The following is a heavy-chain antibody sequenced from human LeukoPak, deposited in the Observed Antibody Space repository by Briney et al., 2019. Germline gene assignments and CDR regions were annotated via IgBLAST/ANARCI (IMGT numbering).Heavy chain of an antibody. CDR3: AKAMYYYDSSGYYPLDFDY. Sequence: GGSLRLSCAASGFTVDDYTMHWVRQAPGKGLEWVSLISWDGDSTYYADSVKGRFTISRDNSKNSLYLQMNSLRTEDAALYYCAKAMYYYDSSGYYPLDFDYWGQGTLVTVSS. D-gene: IGHD3-22*01. V-gene: IGHV3-43*01. CDR2: ISWDGDST. J-gene: IGHJ4*02. CDR1: GFTVDDYT.